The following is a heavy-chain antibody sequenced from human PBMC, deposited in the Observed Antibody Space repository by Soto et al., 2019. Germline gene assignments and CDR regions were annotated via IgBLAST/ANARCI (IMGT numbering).Heavy chain of an antibody. D-gene: IGHD6-19*01. Sequence: GGSLRLSCAVPGLSFSNNSMNSVRQAPGKGLEWISYITPSADNTQYADSVKGRFTISRDNAKNTLILQMDSLRAEDTATYYCAKDSVYSSGWYWYYWGQGTLVTVSS. CDR1: GLSFSNNS. V-gene: IGHV3-23*01. CDR3: AKDSVYSSGWYWYY. J-gene: IGHJ4*01. CDR2: ITPSADNT.